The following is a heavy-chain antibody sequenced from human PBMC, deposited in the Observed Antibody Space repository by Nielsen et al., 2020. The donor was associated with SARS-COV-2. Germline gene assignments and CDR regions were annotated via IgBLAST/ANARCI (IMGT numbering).Heavy chain of an antibody. CDR3: ARDLAPHYGDDRLDY. D-gene: IGHD4-17*01. CDR2: IWYDGSNK. V-gene: IGHV3-33*01. J-gene: IGHJ4*02. Sequence: GESLKISCAASGFTFSSYGMHWVRQAPGKGLEWVAVIWYDGSNKYYADSVKGRFTISRDNSKNTLYLQMNSLRAEDMAVYYCARDLAPHYGDDRLDYWGQGTLVTVSS. CDR1: GFTFSSYG.